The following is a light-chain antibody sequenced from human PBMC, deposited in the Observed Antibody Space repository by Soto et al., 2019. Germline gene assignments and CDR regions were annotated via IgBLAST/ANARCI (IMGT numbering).Light chain of an antibody. CDR3: SSYSSSRTPYV. CDR2: DVT. V-gene: IGLV2-14*01. Sequence: QSALTQPASVSGSPGQSITISCTGTSSGVGGYNYVSWYQQHPVKAPKLMIYDVTNRTSGVSDRFSGSKSGNTASLTISGLQAEDEADYYCSSYSSSRTPYVFGTGTKLTVL. CDR1: SSGVGGYNY. J-gene: IGLJ1*01.